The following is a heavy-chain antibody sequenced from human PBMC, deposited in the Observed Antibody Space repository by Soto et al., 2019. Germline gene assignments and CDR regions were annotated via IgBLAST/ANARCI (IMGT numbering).Heavy chain of an antibody. CDR1: GGSIGSGDYY. CDR3: ARSDNYVPFDH. V-gene: IGHV4-30-4*01. Sequence: QVQLQESGPGLVKPSQTLSLTCTVSGGSIGSGDYYWSWIRQPPGKGLEWIGYIYYSGFTYYNPSLNSRLTMSVDTSKNQLSLKLSSVIAADTAVYYCARSDNYVPFDHWGQGTLVTVPS. J-gene: IGHJ4*02. CDR2: IYYSGFT. D-gene: IGHD4-4*01.